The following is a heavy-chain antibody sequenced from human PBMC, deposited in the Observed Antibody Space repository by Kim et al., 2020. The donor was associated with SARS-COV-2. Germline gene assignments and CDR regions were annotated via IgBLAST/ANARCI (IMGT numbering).Heavy chain of an antibody. CDR3: AKLSASSTGNY. V-gene: IGHV3-23*01. J-gene: IGHJ4*02. CDR2: T. D-gene: IGHD1-1*01. Sequence: TYSEGSAKGRFTVSRDNSQNTLYLQMNSPRAEDTALYYCAKLSASSTGNYWGQGVLVTVSS.